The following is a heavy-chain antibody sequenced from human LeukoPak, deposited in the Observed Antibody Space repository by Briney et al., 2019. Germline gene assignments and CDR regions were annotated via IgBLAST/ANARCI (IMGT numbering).Heavy chain of an antibody. Sequence: GGSLRLSCAASGFTFSSYWMSWVRQAPGKGLEWVANIKQDGSEKYYVDSVKGRFTISRDNAKNSLYLQVNSLRAEDTAVYYCARDFEMATIIWAFDIWGQGTMVTVSS. D-gene: IGHD5-12*01. CDR2: IKQDGSEK. J-gene: IGHJ3*02. V-gene: IGHV3-7*01. CDR1: GFTFSSYW. CDR3: ARDFEMATIIWAFDI.